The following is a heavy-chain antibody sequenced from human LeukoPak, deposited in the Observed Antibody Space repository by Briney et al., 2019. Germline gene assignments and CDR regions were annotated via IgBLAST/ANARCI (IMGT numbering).Heavy chain of an antibody. Sequence: GGSLRLSCSASGFTFSTYWMSWVRQAPGKGLEWVANMKRDGSEIYYVDSVRGRFTISRDNARNSLYLQMNSLRAEDTAVYYCAKDLHGGGQGTLVTVSS. V-gene: IGHV3-7*03. CDR1: GFTFSTYW. D-gene: IGHD3-16*01. CDR3: AKDLHG. CDR2: MKRDGSEI. J-gene: IGHJ4*02.